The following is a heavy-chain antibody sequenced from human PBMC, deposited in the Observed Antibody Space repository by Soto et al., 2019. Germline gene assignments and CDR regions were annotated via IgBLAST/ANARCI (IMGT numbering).Heavy chain of an antibody. CDR3: ARSINFWSGYYTGYFDY. CDR2: IIPIFGTA. Sequence: VQLVESGGGLVKPGGSLRLSCAASGFTFSSYAISWVRQAPGQGLEWMGGIIPIFGTANYAQKFQGRVTITADESTSTAYMELSSLRSEDTAVYYCARSINFWSGYYTGYFDYWGQGTLVTVSS. CDR1: GFTFSSYA. D-gene: IGHD3-3*01. J-gene: IGHJ4*02. V-gene: IGHV1-69*01.